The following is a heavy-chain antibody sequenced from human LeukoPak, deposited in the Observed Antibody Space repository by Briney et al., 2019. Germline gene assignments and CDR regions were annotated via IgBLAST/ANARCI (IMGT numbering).Heavy chain of an antibody. CDR2: IYYSGST. CDR1: GGSISSYY. D-gene: IGHD3-10*01. J-gene: IGHJ5*02. Sequence: SETLSLTCTVSGGSISSYYWSWIRQPPGKGLEWIGYIYYSGSTNYNPSLKSRVTISVDTSKNQFSLKLSSVTAADTAVYYCARAQELLWFGELLNWFDPGAREPWSPSPQ. CDR3: ARAQELLWFGELLNWFDP. V-gene: IGHV4-59*01.